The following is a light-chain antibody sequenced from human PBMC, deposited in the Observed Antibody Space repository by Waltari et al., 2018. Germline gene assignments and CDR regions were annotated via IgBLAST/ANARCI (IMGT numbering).Light chain of an antibody. J-gene: IGKJ4*01. CDR3: QQSYSAPFT. CDR2: AAS. V-gene: IGKV1-39*01. CDR1: QSISSY. Sequence: DIQMAQSPSSLSASLGDRVTITCRASQSISSYLNWYQHKPGKVPKLLIYAASSLQSGVPSRFSGSGSGTDFTLTISSLQREDFATYYCQQSYSAPFTFGGGTKVEI.